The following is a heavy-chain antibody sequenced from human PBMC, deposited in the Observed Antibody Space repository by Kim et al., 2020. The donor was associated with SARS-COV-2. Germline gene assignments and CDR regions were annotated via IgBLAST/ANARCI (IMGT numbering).Heavy chain of an antibody. CDR3: ASEVIAAAGQDY. Sequence: GGSLRLSCAASGFTFSIYGMHWVRQAPGKGLEWVAVIWYDGSNKYYADSVKGRFTISRDNSKNTLYLQMNSLRAEDTAVYYCASEVIAAAGQDYWGQGTLVTVSS. V-gene: IGHV3-33*01. CDR2: IWYDGSNK. D-gene: IGHD6-13*01. J-gene: IGHJ4*02. CDR1: GFTFSIYG.